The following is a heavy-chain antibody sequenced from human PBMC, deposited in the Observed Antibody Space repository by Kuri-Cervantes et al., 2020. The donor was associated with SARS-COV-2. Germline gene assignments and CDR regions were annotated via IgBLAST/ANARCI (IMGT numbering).Heavy chain of an antibody. CDR2: IIPIFGTA. Sequence: SVKVSCKASGATFSSYAISWVRQAPGQGLEWMGGIIPIFGTANYAQKFQGRVTITADESTSTAYMELSSLRSEDTAVYYCARDVGFGYSYGHSYGMDVWGQGTTVTVSS. CDR3: ARDVGFGYSYGHSYGMDV. CDR1: GATFSSYA. D-gene: IGHD5-18*01. V-gene: IGHV1-69*13. J-gene: IGHJ6*02.